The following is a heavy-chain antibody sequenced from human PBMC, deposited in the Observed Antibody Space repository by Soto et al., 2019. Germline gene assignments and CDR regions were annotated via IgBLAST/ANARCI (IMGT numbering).Heavy chain of an antibody. CDR3: ARSFTKSRRGGVAFDY. Sequence: QVQLVQSGAEVKKPGSSVKVSCTTSGGTISNFAINWVRQAPGQGLEWMGGIVPIDGTTNYAEKFQGRVTITADASRSTAYMDLSSRRSDDTAVYYCARSFTKSRRGGVAFDYWGQGTLLTVSP. CDR2: IVPIDGTT. V-gene: IGHV1-69*01. D-gene: IGHD3-3*01. J-gene: IGHJ4*02. CDR1: GGTISNFA.